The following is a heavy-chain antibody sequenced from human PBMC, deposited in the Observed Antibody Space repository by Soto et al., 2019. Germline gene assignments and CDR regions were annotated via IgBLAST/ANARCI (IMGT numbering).Heavy chain of an antibody. CDR3: ARVRIVAGAGTRWFDP. J-gene: IGHJ5*02. Sequence: QVQLVQSGAEVKKPGASVKVSCKASGYTFTSYGISWVRQAPGQGLEWMGWISAYNGNTNYAQKLQGRVTMTTDTXTXXAHMELRSRRSDDTAVYCCARVRIVAGAGTRWFDPWGQGTLVTVSS. V-gene: IGHV1-18*01. D-gene: IGHD6-19*01. CDR2: ISAYNGNT. CDR1: GYTFTSYG.